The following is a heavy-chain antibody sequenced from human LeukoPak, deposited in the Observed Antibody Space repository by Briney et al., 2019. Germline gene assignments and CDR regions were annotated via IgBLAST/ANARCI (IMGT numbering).Heavy chain of an antibody. D-gene: IGHD6-13*01. CDR2: IYHGGNT. V-gene: IGHV4-30-2*01. CDR1: GGSISSGGYY. J-gene: IGHJ4*02. Sequence: SQTLSLTCNVSGGSISSGGYYWSWIRQPPGKALEWIGYIYHGGNTYYNPSLKSRVTISVDRSKNHFSLKLSSVTAADTAVYYCAREGEGQQLLTAFDYWGQGTLVTVSS. CDR3: AREGEGQQLLTAFDY.